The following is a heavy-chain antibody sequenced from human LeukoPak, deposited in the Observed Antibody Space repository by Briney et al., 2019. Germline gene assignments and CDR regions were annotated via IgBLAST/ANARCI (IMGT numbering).Heavy chain of an antibody. CDR1: GFTFSSYG. V-gene: IGHV3-30*18. J-gene: IGHJ4*02. D-gene: IGHD6-19*01. CDR2: ISYDGSNK. Sequence: GGSLRLSCAASGFTFSSYGMHWVRQAPGKGLAWVAVISYDGSNKYYADSVKGRFTISRDNSKNTLYLQMNSLRAEDTAVYYCAKKALRYSSGWYDYWGQGTLVTVSS. CDR3: AKKALRYSSGWYDY.